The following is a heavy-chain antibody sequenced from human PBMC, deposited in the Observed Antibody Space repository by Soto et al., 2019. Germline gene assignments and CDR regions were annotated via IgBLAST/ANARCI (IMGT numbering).Heavy chain of an antibody. CDR2: IYGGGST. Sequence: PGGSLRLSCAASGFTVSSSYMSWVRQAPGKGLEWVSVIYGGGSTYYADSVKGRFTVSRDNSKNTLYLQMNSLRDEDTAIYFCAILDLSGHYFDYWGQGTLVTVYS. V-gene: IGHV3-53*01. J-gene: IGHJ4*02. CDR3: AILDLSGHYFDY. CDR1: GFTVSSSY.